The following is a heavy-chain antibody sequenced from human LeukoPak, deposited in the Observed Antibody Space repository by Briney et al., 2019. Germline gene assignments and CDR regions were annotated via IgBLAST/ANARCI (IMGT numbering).Heavy chain of an antibody. CDR2: IIPIFGTA. J-gene: IGHJ1*01. CDR3: ATVSGSEDYDTSGYQLYFQH. CDR1: GGTFSSYA. D-gene: IGHD3-22*01. Sequence: SVKVSCKASGGTFSSYAISWVRQAPGQGLEWMGGIIPIFGTANYAQKFQGRVTITADESTSTAYMELSSLRSEDTAVYYCATVSGSEDYDTSGYQLYFQHWGQGTLVTVSS. V-gene: IGHV1-69*13.